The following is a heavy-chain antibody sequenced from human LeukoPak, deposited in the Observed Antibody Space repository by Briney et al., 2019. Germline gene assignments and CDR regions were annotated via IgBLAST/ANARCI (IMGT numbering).Heavy chain of an antibody. Sequence: PGGSLRLSCVASGFTFSDYGMHWVRHAPGQGLEWVALIRYEGSKQYYADSVKGRFTISRDNSKNTVFLHINSLRPEDTAVYYCAKDLTPYYFYGSGTFNYWGQGTLVTVSS. CDR2: IRYEGSKQ. D-gene: IGHD3-10*01. CDR3: AKDLTPYYFYGSGTFNY. J-gene: IGHJ4*02. V-gene: IGHV3-30*02. CDR1: GFTFSDYG.